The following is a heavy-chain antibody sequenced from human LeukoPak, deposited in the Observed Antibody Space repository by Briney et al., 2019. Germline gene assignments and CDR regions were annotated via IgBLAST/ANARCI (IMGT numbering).Heavy chain of an antibody. V-gene: IGHV4-39*07. CDR3: AAVGASRNSDY. D-gene: IGHD1-26*01. Sequence: SETLSPTCTVSGGSISSSSYYWGWIRQPPGKGLEWIGSIYYSGSTYYNPSLKSRVTISVDTSKNQFSLKLSSVTAADTAVYYCAAVGASRNSDYWGQGTLVTVSS. CDR1: GGSISSSSYY. CDR2: IYYSGST. J-gene: IGHJ4*02.